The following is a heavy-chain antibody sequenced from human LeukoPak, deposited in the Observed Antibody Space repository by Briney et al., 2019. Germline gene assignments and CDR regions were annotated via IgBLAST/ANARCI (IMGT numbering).Heavy chain of an antibody. CDR2: INHSGRT. CDR3: ARVVPDFWSGYYSDY. Sequence: SETLSLTCAVYGGSFSGYYWSWIRQPPGKGLKWIGEINHSGRTKYNPSLKSRVTISVDTSKNQFSLKMSSVTAADTAVYFCARVVPDFWSGYYSDYWGQGTLVTVSS. CDR1: GGSFSGYY. J-gene: IGHJ4*02. D-gene: IGHD3-3*01. V-gene: IGHV4-34*01.